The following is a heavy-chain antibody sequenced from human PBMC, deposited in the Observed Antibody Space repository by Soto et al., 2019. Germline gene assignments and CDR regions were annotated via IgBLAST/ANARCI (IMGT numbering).Heavy chain of an antibody. CDR1: GYTFTGYA. V-gene: IGHV1-3*05. D-gene: IGHD3-16*02. CDR2: INAGNGNT. Sequence: QGQLVQSGAEEKKPGASVKVSCKASGYTFTGYAMHWVRQAPGQRLEWMGWINAGNGNTKYSQKFQGRVTITRDTSASTAYMELSSLRSEDTAVYYCARSAVSPFGGLIGPFDYWGQRNLVTVSS. J-gene: IGHJ4*02. CDR3: ARSAVSPFGGLIGPFDY.